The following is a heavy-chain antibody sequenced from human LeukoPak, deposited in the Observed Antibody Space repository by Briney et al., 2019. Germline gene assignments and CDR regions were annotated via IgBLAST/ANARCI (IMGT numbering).Heavy chain of an antibody. CDR3: AKWAYYDFWSGHYKSHFDS. CDR2: ICSGGDAT. V-gene: IGHV3-23*01. CDR1: GFTFKNYA. Sequence: PGGSLRLSCVVSGFTFKNYAMSWVRQAPGKGLEWVSTICSGGDATNYADSVKGRFTMSRDNSNNTRFLQMNTLRAKDTAIYYCAKWAYYDFWSGHYKSHFDSWGQGTLVTVSP. J-gene: IGHJ4*02. D-gene: IGHD3-3*01.